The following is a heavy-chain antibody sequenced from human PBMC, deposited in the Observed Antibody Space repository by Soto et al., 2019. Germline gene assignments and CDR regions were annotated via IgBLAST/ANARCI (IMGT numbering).Heavy chain of an antibody. J-gene: IGHJ5*02. D-gene: IGHD2-15*01. CDR3: AREEACSGGSCYGWFDP. Sequence: KTSETLSLTCTVSGGSISSGGYYWSWIRQHPGKGLEWIGYIYYSGSTYYNPSLKSRVTISVDTSKNQFSLKLSSVTAADTAVYYCAREEACSGGSCYGWFDPWGQGTLVTVSS. CDR2: IYYSGST. V-gene: IGHV4-31*03. CDR1: GGSISSGGYY.